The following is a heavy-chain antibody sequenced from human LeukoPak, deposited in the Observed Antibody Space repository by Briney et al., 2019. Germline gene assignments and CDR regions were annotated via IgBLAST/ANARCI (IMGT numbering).Heavy chain of an antibody. CDR3: ARSIAAAGTPYYFDY. D-gene: IGHD6-13*01. CDR2: IYYSGST. CDR1: GGSISSGGYY. V-gene: IGHV4-31*03. Sequence: SQTLSLTCTVSGGSISSGGYYWSWIRQHPGKGLEWIGYIYYSGSTYYNPSLKSRVTISVDTSKNQFSLKLSSVTAADTAVYYYARSIAAAGTPYYFDYWGQGTLVTVSS. J-gene: IGHJ4*02.